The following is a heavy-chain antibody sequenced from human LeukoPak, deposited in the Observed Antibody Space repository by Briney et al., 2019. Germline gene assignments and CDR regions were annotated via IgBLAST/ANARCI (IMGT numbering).Heavy chain of an antibody. CDR3: AREAIYDSSGYYHEPNFDY. CDR2: IYYSGST. V-gene: IGHV4-61*01. J-gene: IGHJ4*02. Sequence: PSETLSLTCTVSGGSFSSGSYYWSWLRQPPGKGLEWIGYIYYSGSTNYNPSLKSRVTISVDTSKNQFSLKLSSVTAADTAVYYCAREAIYDSSGYYHEPNFDYWGQGTLVTVSS. D-gene: IGHD3-22*01. CDR1: GGSFSSGSYY.